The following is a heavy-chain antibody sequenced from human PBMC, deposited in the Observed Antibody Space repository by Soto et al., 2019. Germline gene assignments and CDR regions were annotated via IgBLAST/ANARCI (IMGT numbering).Heavy chain of an antibody. CDR1: GYTFTSYA. CDR3: ARDPVVRFLEWSYAFDI. V-gene: IGHV1-3*01. D-gene: IGHD3-3*01. CDR2: INAGNGNT. J-gene: IGHJ3*02. Sequence: ASVKVACKASGYTFTSYAMHWVRQAPGQRLEWMGWINAGNGNTKYSQKFQGRVTITRDTSASTAYMELSSLRSEDTAVYYCARDPVVRFLEWSYAFDIWGQGTMVTVSS.